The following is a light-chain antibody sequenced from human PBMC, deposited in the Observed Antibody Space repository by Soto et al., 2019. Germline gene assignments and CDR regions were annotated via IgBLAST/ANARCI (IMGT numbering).Light chain of an antibody. CDR1: IRDVGAYNL. Sequence: QSALTQHASVSGSAGQSITISCSGTIRDVGAYNLVSWYQQHPGTAPKLIIYEVPNRPSGISSRFSGSRSGNTASLTISGLQPEDEGDYYCSAYTASSTLVFGGGTKVTVL. V-gene: IGLV2-14*01. CDR3: SAYTASSTLV. J-gene: IGLJ3*02. CDR2: EVP.